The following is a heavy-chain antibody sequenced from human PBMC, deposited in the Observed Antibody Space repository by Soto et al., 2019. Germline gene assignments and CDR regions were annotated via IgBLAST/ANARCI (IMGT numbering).Heavy chain of an antibody. V-gene: IGHV4-59*01. Sequence: SETLSLTCTVSGGSISSYYWSWIRQPPGKGLEWIGYIYYSGSTNYNPSLKSRVTISVDTSKNQFSLKLSSVTAADTAVYYCARAVAGPFYYYYYGMDVWGQGTTVTVSS. J-gene: IGHJ6*02. CDR2: IYYSGST. D-gene: IGHD6-19*01. CDR3: ARAVAGPFYYYYYGMDV. CDR1: GGSISSYY.